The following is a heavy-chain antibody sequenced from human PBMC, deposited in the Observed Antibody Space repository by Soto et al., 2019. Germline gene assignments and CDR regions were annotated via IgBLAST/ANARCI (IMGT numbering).Heavy chain of an antibody. J-gene: IGHJ4*02. V-gene: IGHV3-7*05. Sequence: GGSLRLSCAASGFTFSSYWMSWVRQAPGKGLEWVANIKQDGSEKYYVDSVKGRFTISRDNAKNSLYLQMNSLRAEDTAVYYCTQTSIPLGKTQWLMGPVDYWGQGTLVTVSS. CDR1: GFTFSSYW. D-gene: IGHD6-19*01. CDR3: TQTSIPLGKTQWLMGPVDY. CDR2: IKQDGSEK.